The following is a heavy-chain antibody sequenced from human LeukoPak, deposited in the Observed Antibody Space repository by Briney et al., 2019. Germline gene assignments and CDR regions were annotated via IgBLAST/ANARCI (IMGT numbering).Heavy chain of an antibody. Sequence: SETLSLTCAASGYSISSCYYRAFSRQPPGERLEWIATGYHTGNTYYDPSLDSRVTISVDTSKNEFSLNLKSVTAADTAVYYCARAGWIITSGIDYWGQGALVTVSS. D-gene: IGHD3-10*01. CDR1: GYSISSCYY. CDR2: GYHTGNT. V-gene: IGHV4-38-2*01. J-gene: IGHJ4*02. CDR3: ARAGWIITSGIDY.